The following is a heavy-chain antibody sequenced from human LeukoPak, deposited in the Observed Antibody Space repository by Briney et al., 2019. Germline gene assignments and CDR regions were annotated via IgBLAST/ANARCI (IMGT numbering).Heavy chain of an antibody. V-gene: IGHV1-8*01. J-gene: IGHJ6*03. CDR2: MNPNSGNT. CDR1: GYTFTSYD. D-gene: IGHD2-2*02. CDR3: ARVKNQQYCSSTSCYRRVYYYYMDV. Sequence: ASVKVSCKASGYTFTSYDINWVRQATGQGLEWMGWMNPNSGNTGYAQKFQGRVTMTRSTSISTAYMELSSLRSEDTAVYYCARVKNQQYCSSTSCYRRVYYYYMDVWGKGTTVTVSS.